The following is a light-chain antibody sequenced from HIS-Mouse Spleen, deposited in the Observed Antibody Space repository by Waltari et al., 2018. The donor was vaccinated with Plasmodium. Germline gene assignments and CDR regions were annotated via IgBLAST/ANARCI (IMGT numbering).Light chain of an antibody. V-gene: IGKV3-20*01. CDR1: QSVSSSY. J-gene: IGKJ4*01. Sequence: EIVLTQSPGTLSLSPGERATLSCRASQSVSSSYLAWYQQKPGQAPRLLIYGASSTTPVTPDRFSGSGSGTDFTLTISRLEPEDFAVYYCQQYGSSPLTFGGGTKVEIK. CDR2: GAS. CDR3: QQYGSSPLT.